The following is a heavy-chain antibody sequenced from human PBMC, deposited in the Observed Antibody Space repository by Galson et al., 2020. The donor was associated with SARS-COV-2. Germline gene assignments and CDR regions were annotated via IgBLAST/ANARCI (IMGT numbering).Heavy chain of an antibody. V-gene: IGHV3-30*04. CDR2: ISYDGSTK. J-gene: IGHJ3*02. CDR1: GFTFSSYA. Sequence: GGSLRLSCAASGFTFSSYAMHWVRQAPGKGLEWVAVISYDGSTKYYADSVKGRFTISRDNSKNTLYLQMNSLRAEDTAVYYCARDGHDYGDYDPNDAFDIWGQGTMVTVSS. CDR3: ARDGHDYGDYDPNDAFDI. D-gene: IGHD4-17*01.